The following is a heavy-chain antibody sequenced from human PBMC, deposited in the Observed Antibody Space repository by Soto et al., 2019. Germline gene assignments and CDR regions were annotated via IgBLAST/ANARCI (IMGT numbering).Heavy chain of an antibody. J-gene: IGHJ4*02. D-gene: IGHD3-10*01. CDR1: GFTFSSYA. CDR2: IGVGGGDR. V-gene: IGHV3-23*01. CDR3: ARVRFGELV. Sequence: EVQLLESGGGLVQPGGSLRLSCAASGFTFSSYAMSWVRQAPGKGLEWVSIIGVGGGDRYYPESVKGRFTISRDNSRDTLYLEMNSLRDEDTAVYYCARVRFGELVWSQGTLVTVSS.